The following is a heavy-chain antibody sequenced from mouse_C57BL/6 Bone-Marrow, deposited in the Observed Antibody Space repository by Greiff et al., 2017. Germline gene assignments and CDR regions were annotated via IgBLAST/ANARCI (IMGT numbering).Heavy chain of an antibody. J-gene: IGHJ4*01. CDR2: IRSGSSTI. Sequence: EVKLMESGGGLVKPGGSLKLSCAASGFTFSDYGMHWVRQAPEKGLEWVAYIRSGSSTIYYADTVKGRFTISRDNAKNTMFLQMTSLKSEATAMYCCERHILLLLYTMDYWGQGTSVTVSS. V-gene: IGHV5-17*01. D-gene: IGHD1-1*01. CDR1: GFTFSDYG. CDR3: ERHILLLLYTMDY.